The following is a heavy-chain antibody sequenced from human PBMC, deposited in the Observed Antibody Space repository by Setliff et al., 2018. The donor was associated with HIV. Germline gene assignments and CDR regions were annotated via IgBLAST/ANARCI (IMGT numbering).Heavy chain of an antibody. CDR3: ARGGALEWELPFDY. CDR2: IYYSGST. V-gene: IGHV4-31*03. J-gene: IGHJ4*02. D-gene: IGHD1-26*01. Sequence: TLSLTCTVSGDYISSGGYYWSWIRQHPGKGLEWIGYIYYSGSTYYNPSLQSRVTISVDTSKNHFSLKLNSVMAADTAVYYCARGGALEWELPFDYWGQGTLVTISS. CDR1: GDYISSGGYY.